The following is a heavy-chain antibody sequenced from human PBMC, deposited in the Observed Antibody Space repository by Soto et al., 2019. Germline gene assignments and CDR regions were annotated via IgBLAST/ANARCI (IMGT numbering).Heavy chain of an antibody. D-gene: IGHD2-2*01. CDR2: IYYSGTT. Sequence: SETLSLTCTVSGGSISNYYWSWIRQHPGKGLEWIGYIYYSGTTYYNPSLRSRVTISVDTSKNQFSLRLTSVTAADTAVYYCARVPDYWGQGILVTVSS. CDR1: GGSISNYY. CDR3: ARVPDY. J-gene: IGHJ4*02. V-gene: IGHV4-59*06.